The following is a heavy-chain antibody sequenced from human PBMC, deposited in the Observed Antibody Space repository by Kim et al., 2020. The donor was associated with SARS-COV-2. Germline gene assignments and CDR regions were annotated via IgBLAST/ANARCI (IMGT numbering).Heavy chain of an antibody. CDR1: GYTFTTYA. V-gene: IGHV7-4-1*02. Sequence: ASVKVSCKASGYTFTTYAMNWVRQAPGQGLEWMGWITTNTGNPTYAQDFTGRFVFSLDTSVSTAYLQITSLKAEDTAVYYCARVGPYGDSDYWGQGTLVTVSS. CDR2: ITTNTGNP. J-gene: IGHJ4*02. D-gene: IGHD4-17*01. CDR3: ARVGPYGDSDY.